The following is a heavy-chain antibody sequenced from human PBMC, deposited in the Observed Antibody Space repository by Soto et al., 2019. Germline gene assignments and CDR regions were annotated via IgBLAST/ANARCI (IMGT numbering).Heavy chain of an antibody. CDR3: ARALIQLWPHYYYGMDV. V-gene: IGHV4-4*09. J-gene: IGHJ6*02. CDR1: GGSISSNY. D-gene: IGHD5-18*01. Sequence: PSETLSLTCTVSGGSISSNYWTWIRQPAGTGLEWIGHIYNSGTTSYNPSLKSRVTISVDTSENQFSLKVNSVTAADTAVYYCARALIQLWPHYYYGMDVWGQGTTVTVSS. CDR2: IYNSGTT.